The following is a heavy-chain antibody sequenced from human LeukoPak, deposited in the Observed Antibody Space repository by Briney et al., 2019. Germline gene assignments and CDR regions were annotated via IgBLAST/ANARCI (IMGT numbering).Heavy chain of an antibody. CDR2: ISYDGSNK. CDR3: ARNGSPEYYDSSGYYYGAFDI. D-gene: IGHD3-22*01. Sequence: GGSLRLSCAASGFTFSSYAMHWVRQAPGKGPEWVAVISYDGSNKYYADSVKGRFTISRDNSKNTLYLQMNSLRAEDTAVYYCARNGSPEYYDSSGYYYGAFDIWGQGTMVTVSS. V-gene: IGHV3-30-3*01. J-gene: IGHJ3*02. CDR1: GFTFSSYA.